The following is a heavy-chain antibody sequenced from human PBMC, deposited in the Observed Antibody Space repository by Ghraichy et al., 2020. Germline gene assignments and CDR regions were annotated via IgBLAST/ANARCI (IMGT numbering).Heavy chain of an antibody. CDR3: ARLVIGCTVAFDI. J-gene: IGHJ3*02. D-gene: IGHD2-8*02. Sequence: ASVKVSCKTSHNAFASSAIHWVRQAPGQGLEWMGWISGYNGNTYYADSLQGRVVMTTDTSTATAFMELRSLKPDDTALYFCARLVIGCTVAFDIWGRGTTVIVST. CDR2: ISGYNGNT. V-gene: IGHV1-18*04. CDR1: HNAFASSA.